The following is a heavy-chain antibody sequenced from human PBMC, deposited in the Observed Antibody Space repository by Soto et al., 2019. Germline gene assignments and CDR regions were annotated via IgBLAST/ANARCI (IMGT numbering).Heavy chain of an antibody. CDR2: VRTKTNNYAT. V-gene: IGHV3-73*01. CDR3: VKMATAIYNFDY. Sequence: EVQVVESGGGLVQPGGSLKLSCAASGFSFRDSAMHWVRQASGKGLEWIGRVRTKTNNYATAYAASVTGRFTISRDDSTSTSYLQMNSLKTEDTAVYYCVKMATAIYNFDYWGQGALVTVSS. J-gene: IGHJ4*02. CDR1: GFSFRDSA. D-gene: IGHD4-4*01.